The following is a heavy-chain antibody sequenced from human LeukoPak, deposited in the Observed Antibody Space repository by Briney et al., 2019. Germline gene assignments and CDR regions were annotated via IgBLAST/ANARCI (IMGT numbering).Heavy chain of an antibody. CDR2: ISSSSSTI. CDR3: ARGGLGYCSSTSCHLDY. CDR1: GFTFSSYS. D-gene: IGHD2-2*01. Sequence: PGGSLRLSCAASGFTFSSYSMNWVRQAPGKGLEWVSYISSSSSTIYYADSVKGRFTISRDNAKNSLYLQMNSLRAEDTAVYYCARGGLGYCSSTSCHLDYWGQGTLVTVSS. V-gene: IGHV3-48*01. J-gene: IGHJ4*02.